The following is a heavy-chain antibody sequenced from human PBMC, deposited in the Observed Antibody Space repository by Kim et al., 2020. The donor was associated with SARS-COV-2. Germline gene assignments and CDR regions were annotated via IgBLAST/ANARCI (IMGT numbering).Heavy chain of an antibody. D-gene: IGHD3-22*01. V-gene: IGHV4-31*03. CDR2: IYYSGST. Sequence: SETLSLTCTVSGGSISSGGYYWSWIRQHPGKGLEWIGYIYYSGSTYYNPSLKSRVTISVDTSKNQFSLKLSSVTAADTAVYYCARGRITMIVVVTHFDYWGQGTLVTVSS. CDR1: GGSISSGGYY. J-gene: IGHJ4*02. CDR3: ARGRITMIVVVTHFDY.